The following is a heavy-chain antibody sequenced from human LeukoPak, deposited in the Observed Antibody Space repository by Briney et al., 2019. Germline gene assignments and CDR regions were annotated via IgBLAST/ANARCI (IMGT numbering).Heavy chain of an antibody. J-gene: IGHJ4*02. CDR1: GYTFTGYY. CDR2: INPNSGGT. V-gene: IGHV1-2*02. Sequence: ASVKVSCKASGYTFTGYYMHWVRQAPGQGLEWMGWINPNSGGTNYAQKFQGRVTMTEDTSTHTAYMELSSLRSEDTAVYYCATPRWLTERGFHYWGQGTLVTVSS. CDR3: ATPRWLTERGFHY. D-gene: IGHD5-24*01.